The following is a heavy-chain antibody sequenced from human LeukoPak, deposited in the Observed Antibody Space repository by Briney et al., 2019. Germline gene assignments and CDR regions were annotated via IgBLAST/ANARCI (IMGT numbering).Heavy chain of an antibody. J-gene: IGHJ4*02. V-gene: IGHV3-21*03. Sequence: GGSLRLSCAASGFTLSSYSMNWVGQAPRKGLEWVSSISSSSSYIYYADSLKGRFTISRDNAKNSLYLQMNSLRAEDTAVYYCARVEYDILTAYYYAYWGQGTLVTVPS. CDR2: ISSSSSYI. CDR1: GFTLSSYS. CDR3: ARVEYDILTAYYYAY. D-gene: IGHD3-9*01.